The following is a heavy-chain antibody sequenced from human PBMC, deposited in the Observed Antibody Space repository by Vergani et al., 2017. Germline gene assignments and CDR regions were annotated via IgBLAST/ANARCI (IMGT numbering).Heavy chain of an antibody. CDR2: ISSSGSTI. J-gene: IGHJ6*02. CDR3: ARDFLRFLECSIEARMDV. CDR1: GFTFSDYY. Sequence: QVQLVESGGGVVQPGRSLRLSCAASGFTFSDYYMSWIRQAPGKGLEWVSYISSSGSTINYADSVKGRFTISRDNAKNSLYLQMNSLRAEDTAVYYCARDFLRFLECSIEARMDVWGQGTTVTVSS. V-gene: IGHV3-11*01. D-gene: IGHD3-3*01.